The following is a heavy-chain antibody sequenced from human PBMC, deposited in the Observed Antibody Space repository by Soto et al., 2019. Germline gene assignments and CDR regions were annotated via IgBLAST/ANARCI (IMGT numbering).Heavy chain of an antibody. CDR1: GSSSSDSFY. CDR3: ARHRLKFWHWFDA. J-gene: IGHJ5*02. CDR2: MYYSGRT. V-gene: IGHV4-39*01. D-gene: IGHD6-19*01. Sequence: QLQLQGSGPGLVRPSETLSLTCTVSGSSSSDSFYWAWIRQPPGKGLEWIGSMYYSGRTYYNPSLKSRVTISLDASKNQCSRKLSSVTAADTAFFYCARHRLKFWHWFDAWGQGRLVTVSS.